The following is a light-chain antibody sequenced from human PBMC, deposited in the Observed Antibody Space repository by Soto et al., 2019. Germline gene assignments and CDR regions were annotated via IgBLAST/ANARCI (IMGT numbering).Light chain of an antibody. CDR2: GAY. Sequence: ILLTHSPATRSVSPWERATLSFRASQSVSSNLAWYQQKPGQAPRLLIYGAYSRATGIPDRFSGSGSGTDFTLTISRLEPEDFAVYYCQQYGSSPRTFGQGTKVDIK. CDR1: QSVSSN. V-gene: IGKV3-20*01. CDR3: QQYGSSPRT. J-gene: IGKJ1*01.